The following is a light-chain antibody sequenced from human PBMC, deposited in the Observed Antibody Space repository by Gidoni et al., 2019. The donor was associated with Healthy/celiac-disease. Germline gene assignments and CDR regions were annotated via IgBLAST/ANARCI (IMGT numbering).Light chain of an antibody. CDR2: DAS. Sequence: DIQMTQSPSTLSASVGDRVTITCRASHSISSWLAWYQQKPGKAPKLLIYDASSLESGVPSRFSGSGSGTEFTLTISNLQPDDFATYYCQQYNSYLYTFGQGTKLEIK. V-gene: IGKV1-5*01. J-gene: IGKJ2*01. CDR3: QQYNSYLYT. CDR1: HSISSW.